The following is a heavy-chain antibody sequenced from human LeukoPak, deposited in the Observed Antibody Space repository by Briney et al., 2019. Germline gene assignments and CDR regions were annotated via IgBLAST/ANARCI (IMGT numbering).Heavy chain of an antibody. CDR3: ARGDVSFYSSSFDY. Sequence: ASVKVSCKASGYTFTGYYMHWVRQAPGQGLAWMGWINPNSGGTNYAQKFQGRVTMTRDTSISTAYMELSRLRSDDTAVYYCARGDVSFYSSSFDYWGQGTLVTVSS. J-gene: IGHJ4*02. D-gene: IGHD6-13*01. CDR2: INPNSGGT. V-gene: IGHV1-2*02. CDR1: GYTFTGYY.